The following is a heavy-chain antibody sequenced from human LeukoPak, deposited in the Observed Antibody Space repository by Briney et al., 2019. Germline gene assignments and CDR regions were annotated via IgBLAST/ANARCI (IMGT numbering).Heavy chain of an antibody. CDR3: ARDFYYGGPSYCYYYMDV. CDR2: ISYDGSNK. CDR1: GFTFSSYA. D-gene: IGHD4-23*01. V-gene: IGHV3-30*01. J-gene: IGHJ6*03. Sequence: PGGSLRLSCAASGFTFSSYAMHWVRQAPGKGLEWAAVISYDGSNKYYADSVKGRFTISRDNSKNTLYLQMNSLRAEDTAVYYCARDFYYGGPSYCYYYMDVWGKGTTVTVSS.